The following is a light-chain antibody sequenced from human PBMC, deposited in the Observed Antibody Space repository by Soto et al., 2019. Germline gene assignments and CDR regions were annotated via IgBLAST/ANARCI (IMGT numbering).Light chain of an antibody. CDR2: ATS. CDR3: QQYYNSIT. J-gene: IGKJ5*01. Sequence: EIVLTQSPGTLSLSPGERASLSCRASQSVSSNYLTWYQQKAGQPPRLLIYATSSRATGIPDRFSGSGSGTDFTLTISRLEPEDFAVYYCQQYYNSITFGQGRRLEIK. CDR1: QSVSSNY. V-gene: IGKV3-20*01.